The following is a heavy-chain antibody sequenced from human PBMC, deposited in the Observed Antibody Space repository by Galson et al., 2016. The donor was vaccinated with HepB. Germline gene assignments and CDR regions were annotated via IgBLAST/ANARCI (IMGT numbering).Heavy chain of an antibody. CDR3: ARGRGVKEGDVVATRVGQGCDI. V-gene: IGHV4-31*03. CDR2: IDYSGNT. CDR1: RGSITSGSYY. Sequence: TLSLTCTVSRGSITSGSYYWNWIRHHPGKGLEWIGYIDYSGNTYYNPSLKSRVTISVDTSKIQFSLKLGSVTAADTAVYYCARGRGVKEGDVVATRVGQGCDIWGQGTMVTVSS. D-gene: IGHD5-12*01. J-gene: IGHJ3*02.